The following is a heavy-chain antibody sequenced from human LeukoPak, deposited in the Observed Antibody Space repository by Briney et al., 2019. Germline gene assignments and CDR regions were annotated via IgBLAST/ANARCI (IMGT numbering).Heavy chain of an antibody. CDR2: IYHSGST. D-gene: IGHD3-3*01. J-gene: IGHJ4*02. CDR1: GGSIISTNW. Sequence: SGTLSLTCAVSGGSIISTNWWTWVRQPPGKGLEWTGEIYHSGSTNYNPSLKSRVTMSVDKSKNQFSLKVSSVTAADTAVYYCAGRISDFSSDYWGQGTLVTVSS. CDR3: AGRISDFSSDY. V-gene: IGHV4-4*02.